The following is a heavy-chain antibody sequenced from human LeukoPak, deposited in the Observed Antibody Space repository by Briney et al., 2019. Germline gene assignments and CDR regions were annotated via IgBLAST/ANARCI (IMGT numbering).Heavy chain of an antibody. CDR2: IYYSGST. CDR1: GGSISSYY. V-gene: IGHV4-59*01. Sequence: PSETLSLTCTVSGGSISSYYWSWIWQPPGKGLEWIGYIYYSGSTNYNPSLKSRVTISVDTSKKQFSLKLSSVTAADTAVYYCARGGLRGWFDPWGQGTLVTVSS. D-gene: IGHD2-15*01. CDR3: ARGGLRGWFDP. J-gene: IGHJ5*02.